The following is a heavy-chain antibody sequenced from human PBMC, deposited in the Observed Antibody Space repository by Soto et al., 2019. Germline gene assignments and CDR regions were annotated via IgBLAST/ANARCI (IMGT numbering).Heavy chain of an antibody. D-gene: IGHD3-3*01. Sequence: EVQLLESGGGWGQPGGSLRLSCAASGFTLDTFVMSWVRQVAGKGLEWVATVTASGGSAYYADSVKGRFTISRDNSKNTLDLQMSSLGVEDTGLYSCAVHLGQKYYTMDVWGLGTTFTVAS. J-gene: IGHJ6*02. V-gene: IGHV3-23*01. CDR1: GFTLDTFV. CDR2: VTASGGSA. CDR3: AVHLGQKYYTMDV.